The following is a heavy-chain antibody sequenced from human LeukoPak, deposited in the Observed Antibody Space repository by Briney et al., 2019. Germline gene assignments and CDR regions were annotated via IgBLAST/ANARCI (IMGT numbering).Heavy chain of an antibody. Sequence: GGSLRLSCAASGFTFSSYGMSWVRQAPGKGLEWVAVISYDGSNKYYADSVKGRFTTSRDNSKNTLYLQMNSLRAEDTAVYYCARPHSSGWTRPGPDYMDVWGKGTTVTVSS. CDR3: ARPHSSGWTRPGPDYMDV. D-gene: IGHD6-19*01. CDR2: ISYDGSNK. J-gene: IGHJ6*03. V-gene: IGHV3-30*03. CDR1: GFTFSSYG.